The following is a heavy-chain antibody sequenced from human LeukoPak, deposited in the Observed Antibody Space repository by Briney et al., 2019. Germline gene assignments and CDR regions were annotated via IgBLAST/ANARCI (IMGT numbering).Heavy chain of an antibody. CDR1: GVSISSYY. CDR2: IYYSGST. V-gene: IGHV4-59*12. Sequence: KTSETLSLTCTVSGVSISSYYWSWIRQPPGKGLEWIGYIYYSGSTNYNPSLKSRVTISVDTSKNQFSLKLSSVTAADTAVYYCARLIYGGYSDYWGQGTLVTVSS. CDR3: ARLIYGGYSDY. J-gene: IGHJ4*02. D-gene: IGHD3/OR15-3a*01.